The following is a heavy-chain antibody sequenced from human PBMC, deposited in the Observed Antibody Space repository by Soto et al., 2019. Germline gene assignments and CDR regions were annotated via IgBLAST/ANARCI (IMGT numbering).Heavy chain of an antibody. Sequence: ASANVSCNASGYPFTSYYRHWVRQSPGQGLEWMGIINPGDATTYYPQRFQGRVTMTRGTSTSTVYMEVSSLRSEDTAVYYCVRVSPFLTGPDYWGQGTLVTVSS. J-gene: IGHJ4*02. CDR3: VRVSPFLTGPDY. CDR2: INPGDATT. D-gene: IGHD3-9*01. CDR1: GYPFTSYY. V-gene: IGHV1-46*03.